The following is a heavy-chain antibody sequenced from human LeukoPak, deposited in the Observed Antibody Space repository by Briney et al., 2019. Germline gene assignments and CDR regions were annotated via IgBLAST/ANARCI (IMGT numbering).Heavy chain of an antibody. CDR1: GGFISTYY. CDR2: IYTSGST. V-gene: IGHV4-4*07. CDR3: ARGVPSAADFDY. J-gene: IGHJ4*02. D-gene: IGHD6-25*01. Sequence: PSETLSLTCTVSGGFISTYYWTWIRQPAGKGLEWIGRIYTSGSTNYHPSLKSRVTMSVDTSKNQFSLKLSSVTAADTAVYYCARGVPSAADFDYWGQGTLVTVSS.